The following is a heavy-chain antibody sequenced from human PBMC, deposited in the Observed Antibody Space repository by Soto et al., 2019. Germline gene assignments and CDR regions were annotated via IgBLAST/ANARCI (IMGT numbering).Heavy chain of an antibody. V-gene: IGHV3-23*01. D-gene: IGHD2-15*01. CDR3: AEWARYCSGADCRA. J-gene: IGHJ5*02. Sequence: EVQLLESGGGLVQPGGSLRLSCAASGFPFSSRAMSWVRQAPGKGLEWVSAISGCGTITYYADSVKGRFTISRDTSKNTLYLQMNSLRADDTAVYYCAEWARYCSGADCRAWGQGTLVTVSS. CDR2: ISGCGTIT. CDR1: GFPFSSRA.